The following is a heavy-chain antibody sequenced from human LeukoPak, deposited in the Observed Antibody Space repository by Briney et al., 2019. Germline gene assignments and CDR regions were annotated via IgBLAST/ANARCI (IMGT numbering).Heavy chain of an antibody. V-gene: IGHV3-23*01. J-gene: IGHJ4*02. CDR1: GFNFVTYA. D-gene: IGHD3-3*01. CDR3: AKGSVVYYDFWSGSYADY. CDR2: ISNSGERT. Sequence: PGGSLRLSCAASGFNFVTYAMNWVRQAPGKGLEWVSVISNSGERTNYADSVKGRFTISRDNSKKMLFLQMDSLSAEDTATYYCAKGSVVYYDFWSGSYADYWGQGTLVTVSS.